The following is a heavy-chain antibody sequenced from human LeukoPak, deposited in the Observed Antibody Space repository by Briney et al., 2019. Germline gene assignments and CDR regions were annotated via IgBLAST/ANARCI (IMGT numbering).Heavy chain of an antibody. CDR1: GFTFSSYA. Sequence: GGSLRLSCAASGFTFSSYAMHWVRQAPGKGLEWVAVISYDGSNKYYADSVKGRFTISRDNSKNTLYLQMNSLRAEDTAVYYCARAPEGNFASPLDYWGQGTLVTVSS. V-gene: IGHV3-30-3*01. D-gene: IGHD3-9*01. CDR2: ISYDGSNK. CDR3: ARAPEGNFASPLDY. J-gene: IGHJ4*02.